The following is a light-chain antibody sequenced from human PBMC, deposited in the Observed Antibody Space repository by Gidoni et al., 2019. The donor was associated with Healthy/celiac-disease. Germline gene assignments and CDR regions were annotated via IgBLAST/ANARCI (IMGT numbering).Light chain of an antibody. J-gene: IGKJ1*01. Sequence: DSVMTQSPDSLAVSLGERATINCKSSQSVLYSSNNKNYLAWYQQKPGQPPKLLIYWASTRDSGVPDRFSGSGSGTDFTLTISSLQAEDLAVYYCQQYYSTPWTFGQGTKVEIK. CDR3: QQYYSTPWT. CDR1: QSVLYSSNNKNY. CDR2: WAS. V-gene: IGKV4-1*01.